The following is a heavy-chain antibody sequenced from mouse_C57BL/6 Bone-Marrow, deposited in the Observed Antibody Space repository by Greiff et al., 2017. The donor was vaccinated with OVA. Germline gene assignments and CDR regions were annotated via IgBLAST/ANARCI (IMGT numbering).Heavy chain of an antibody. D-gene: IGHD2-3*01. CDR3: ARSGMVTTSAWFAY. J-gene: IGHJ3*01. V-gene: IGHV1-53*01. Sequence: QVQLKQPGTDLVKPGASVKLSCKASGYTFTSYWMHWVKQRPGQGLEWIGNINPSNGGTNYNEKFKSKATLTVDKSSSTAYMQLSSLTSEDSAVYYCARSGMVTTSAWFAYWGQGTLVTVSA. CDR2: INPSNGGT. CDR1: GYTFTSYW.